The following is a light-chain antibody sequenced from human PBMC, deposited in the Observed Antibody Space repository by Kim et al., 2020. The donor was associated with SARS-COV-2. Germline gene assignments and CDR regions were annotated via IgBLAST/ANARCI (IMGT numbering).Light chain of an antibody. CDR1: QSVSKY. CDR3: QQRNIWPLT. J-gene: IGKJ4*01. Sequence: EIVLTQSPATLSLSPGERATLSCRASQSVSKYLAWYQQKPGQAPRLLIYDASNRATGIPARFTGSGSGTDFSLTISSLEPEDFAVYYCQQRNIWPLTFGGGTKLEI. CDR2: DAS. V-gene: IGKV3-11*01.